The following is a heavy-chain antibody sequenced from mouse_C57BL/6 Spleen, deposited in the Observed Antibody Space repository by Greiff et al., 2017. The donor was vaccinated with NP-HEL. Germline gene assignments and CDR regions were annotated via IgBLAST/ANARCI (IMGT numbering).Heavy chain of an antibody. J-gene: IGHJ4*01. D-gene: IGHD1-1*01. V-gene: IGHV1-22*01. CDR2: INPNNGGT. CDR3: ARGESYYYGSSYDAMDY. CDR1: GYTFTDYN. Sequence: EVQLQQSGPELVKPGASVKMSCKASGYTFTDYNMHWVKQSHGKSLEWIGYINPNNGGTSYNQKFKGKATLTVNKSSSTAYMELSSLTAEDSAVYYCARGESYYYGSSYDAMDYWGQGTSVTVSS.